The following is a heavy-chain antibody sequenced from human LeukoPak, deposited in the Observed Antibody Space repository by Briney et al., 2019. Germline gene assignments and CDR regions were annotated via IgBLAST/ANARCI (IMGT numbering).Heavy chain of an antibody. J-gene: IGHJ4*02. CDR3: ARARGSGSYHFDY. CDR1: GFTFSSYD. CDR2: IGTAGDT. V-gene: IGHV3-13*04. Sequence: GGSLRLSCAASGFTFSSYDMHWVRHATGKGLEWVSAIGTAGDTYYPGSVKGRFTISRENAKNSLCLQMNSLRAGDTAVYYCARARGSGSYHFDYWGQGTLVTVSS. D-gene: IGHD3-10*01.